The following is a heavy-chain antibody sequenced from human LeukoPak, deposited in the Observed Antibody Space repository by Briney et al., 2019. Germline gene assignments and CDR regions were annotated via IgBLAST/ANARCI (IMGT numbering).Heavy chain of an antibody. CDR2: IYWNDDK. CDR1: GFSLSTSGVG. D-gene: IGHD6-13*01. CDR3: AHRRQGYSSSWYGNWFDP. V-gene: IGHV2-5*01. Sequence: GPTLVKPTQTLTLTCTFSGFSLSTSGVGVGWIRQPPGKALEWLALIYWNDDKRSSPSLKSRLTITKDTSKNQVVLTMTNMDPVDTATYYCAHRRQGYSSSWYGNWFDPWGQGTLVTVSS. J-gene: IGHJ5*02.